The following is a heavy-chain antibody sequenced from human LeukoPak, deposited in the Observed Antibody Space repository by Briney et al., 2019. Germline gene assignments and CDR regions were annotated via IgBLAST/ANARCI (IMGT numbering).Heavy chain of an antibody. J-gene: IGHJ4*02. CDR3: AKAPPITMIVVVISSS. V-gene: IGHV3-23*01. Sequence: ETLSLTCTVSGGSISSYYWSWVRQAPGKGLEWVSAISGSGGTTFYADSVKGRFTFSRDNAKNTLYLQMNSLRAEDTAVYYCAKAPPITMIVVVISSSWGQGTLVTVSS. CDR1: GGSISSYY. CDR2: ISGSGGTT. D-gene: IGHD3-22*01.